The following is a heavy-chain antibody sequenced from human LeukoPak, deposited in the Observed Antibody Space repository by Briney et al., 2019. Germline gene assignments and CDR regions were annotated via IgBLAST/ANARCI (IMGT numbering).Heavy chain of an antibody. V-gene: IGHV1-2*02. Sequence: WASVKVSCKASGYTFTGYYMHWVRQAPGQGLEWMGWINPNSGGTNYAQKFQGRVTMTRDTSISTAYMELSRLRSDDTAVYYCARDVPVHQPIGGYKPPSDYWGQGTLVTVSS. J-gene: IGHJ4*02. D-gene: IGHD5-24*01. CDR3: ARDVPVHQPIGGYKPPSDY. CDR1: GYTFTGYY. CDR2: INPNSGGT.